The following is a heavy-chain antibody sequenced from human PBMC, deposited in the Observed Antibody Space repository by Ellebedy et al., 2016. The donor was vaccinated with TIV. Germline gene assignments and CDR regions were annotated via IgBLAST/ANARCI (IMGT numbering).Heavy chain of an antibody. CDR2: ISGSGVYT. V-gene: IGHV3-23*01. J-gene: IGHJ4*02. Sequence: GESLKISXAASGFSFSTYGMSWVRQAPGKGLEWVSAISGSGVYTFYADSVKGRLTISRDNAKNSLYLQMNSLRAEDTAVYYCARTTVADYWGQGTLVTVSS. CDR1: GFSFSTYG. CDR3: ARTTVADY. D-gene: IGHD4-23*01.